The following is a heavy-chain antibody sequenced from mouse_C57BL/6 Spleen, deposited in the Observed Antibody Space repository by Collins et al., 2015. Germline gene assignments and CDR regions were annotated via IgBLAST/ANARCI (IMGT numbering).Heavy chain of an antibody. CDR3: ARDRYDEAY. CDR1: GFTFTDYY. V-gene: IGHV7-3*02. J-gene: IGHJ3*01. CDR2: IRNKANGYTT. Sequence: EVKLVESGGGLVQPGGSLRLSCATSGFTFTDYYMSWVRQPPGKALEWLGFIRNKANGYTTEYSASVKGRFTISRDNSQSILYLQMNTLRAEDSATYYCARDRYDEAYWGQGTLVTVSA. D-gene: IGHD2-14*01.